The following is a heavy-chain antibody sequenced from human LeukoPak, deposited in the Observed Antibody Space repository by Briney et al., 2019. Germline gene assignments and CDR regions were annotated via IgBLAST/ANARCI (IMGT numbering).Heavy chain of an antibody. V-gene: IGHV1-46*01. J-gene: IGHJ1*01. Sequence: ASVKVSCKVSGYTLTDLSMHWVRQAPGQGLEWMGIINPSGGSTSYAQKFQGRVTMTRDTSTSTVYMELNSLRSEDTAVYYCARGRSIAARPGYFQHWGQGTLVTVSS. CDR3: ARGRSIAARPGYFQH. D-gene: IGHD6-6*01. CDR1: GYTLTDLS. CDR2: INPSGGST.